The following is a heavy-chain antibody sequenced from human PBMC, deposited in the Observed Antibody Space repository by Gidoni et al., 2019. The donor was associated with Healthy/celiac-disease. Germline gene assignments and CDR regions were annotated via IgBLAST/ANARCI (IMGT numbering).Heavy chain of an antibody. CDR2: ISYDGSDK. CDR3: AKGREKENGSGSWTPCYFDC. J-gene: IGHJ4*02. CDR1: GFTFGSYG. Sequence: QVQLVESGGGVVQPGRSLRLSCAASGFTFGSYGLHWVRQAPGKGLEWVAVISYDGSDKFYADSVKGRFTISRDNSKNTLYLQMNSLRAEDTAVYYCAKGREKENGSGSWTPCYFDCWGQGTLVPVSS. D-gene: IGHD3-10*01. V-gene: IGHV3-30*18.